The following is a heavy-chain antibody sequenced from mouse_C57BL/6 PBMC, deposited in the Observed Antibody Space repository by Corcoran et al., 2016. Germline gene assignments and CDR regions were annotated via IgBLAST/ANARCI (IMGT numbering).Heavy chain of an antibody. CDR1: GYTFTTYG. V-gene: IGHV9-3*01. J-gene: IGHJ1*03. CDR3: ARSGVTTVVANWYFDV. D-gene: IGHD1-1*01. CDR2: INTYSGVP. Sequence: QIQLVQSGPELKKPGETVKISRKASGYTFTTYGMSWVKQAPGKGLKWMGWINTYSGVPTYADDFKGRFAFSLETSASTAYLQINNLKNEDTAAYFCARSGVTTVVANWYFDVWGTGTTVTVSS.